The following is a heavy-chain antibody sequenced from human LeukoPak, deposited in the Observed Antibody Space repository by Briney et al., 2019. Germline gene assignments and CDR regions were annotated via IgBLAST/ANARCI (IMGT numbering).Heavy chain of an antibody. V-gene: IGHV4-59*01. CDR1: GGSISSYY. J-gene: IGHJ2*01. CDR3: ARFSSGWYHWYFDL. D-gene: IGHD6-19*01. CDR2: IYYSGST. Sequence: SETLSLTCTVSGGSISSYYWSWIRQPPGKGLEWIGYIYYSGSTNYNPSLKSRVTISVDTSKNQFSLKLSSVTAADTAVYYCARFSSGWYHWYFDLWGRGTLVTVSS.